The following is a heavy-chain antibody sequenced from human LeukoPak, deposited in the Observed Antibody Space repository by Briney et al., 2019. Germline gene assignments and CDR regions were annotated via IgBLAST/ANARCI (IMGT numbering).Heavy chain of an antibody. V-gene: IGHV3-33*06. Sequence: PGNSLRLSCAASGFTFSTYGMHWVRQAPGKGLEWVALIWYNGNNKDYADSVKGRFTISRDNSENTMSLQMNSLRAEDTAVYYSAKSALTYGSRDYYFDSWGQGTLVTVSS. CDR2: IWYNGNNK. CDR1: GFTFSTYG. CDR3: AKSALTYGSRDYYFDS. J-gene: IGHJ4*02. D-gene: IGHD3-10*01.